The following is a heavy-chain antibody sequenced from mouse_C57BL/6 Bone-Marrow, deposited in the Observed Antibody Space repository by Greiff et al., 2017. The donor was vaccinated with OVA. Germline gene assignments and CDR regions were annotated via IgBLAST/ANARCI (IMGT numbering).Heavy chain of an antibody. CDR1: GYTFTSYT. J-gene: IGHJ3*01. D-gene: IGHD4-1*01. CDR2: INPSSGYT. Sequence: QVQLQQSGAELARPGASVKMSCKASGYTFTSYTMHWVKQRPGQGLEWIGYINPSSGYTKYNQKFKDKATLTADKSSSTAYMQLSSLTSEDSAVYFCARTGDWGAWFAYWGQGTLVTVSA. CDR3: ARTGDWGAWFAY. V-gene: IGHV1-4*01.